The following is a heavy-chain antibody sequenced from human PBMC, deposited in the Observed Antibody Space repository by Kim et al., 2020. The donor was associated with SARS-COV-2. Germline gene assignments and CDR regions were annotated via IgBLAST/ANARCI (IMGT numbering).Heavy chain of an antibody. V-gene: IGHV5-10-1*01. CDR3: ARRPPLATYYYYYGMDV. J-gene: IGHJ6*02. D-gene: IGHD3-16*02. CDR2: IDPSDSYT. Sequence: GESLKISCKGSGYSFTSYWISWVRQMPGKGLEWMGRIDPSDSYTNYSPSFQAHVTISADKSISTAYLQWSSLKASDTAMYYCARRPPLATYYYYYGMDVWGQGTTVTVSS. CDR1: GYSFTSYW.